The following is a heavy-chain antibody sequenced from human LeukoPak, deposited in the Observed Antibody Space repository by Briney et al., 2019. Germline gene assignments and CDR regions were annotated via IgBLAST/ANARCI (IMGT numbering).Heavy chain of an antibody. V-gene: IGHV3-7*01. D-gene: IGHD3-3*01. CDR1: GFTFSSYW. CDR2: INQDGGET. J-gene: IGHJ4*02. Sequence: GGSLRLSCAASGFTFSSYWMHWVRQAPGKGLEWVANINQDGGETHYVDSVKGRFTISRDTAKNSLFLHMDSLRVDDSAVYFCAKYCDFRIAYCLDSWGQGTLVTVSS. CDR3: AKYCDFRIAYCLDS.